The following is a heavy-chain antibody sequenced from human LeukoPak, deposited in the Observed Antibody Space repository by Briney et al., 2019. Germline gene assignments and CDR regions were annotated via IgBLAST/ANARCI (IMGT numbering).Heavy chain of an antibody. CDR2: INHSGST. V-gene: IGHV4-4*02. D-gene: IGHD3-10*01. Sequence: SETLSLTCAVSGGSISSSNWWSWVRQPPGKGLEWIGEINHSGSTNYNPSLKSRVTISVDTSKNQFSLKLSSVTAADTAVYYCARYLYYGSGSYYNPHFDYWGQGTLVTVSS. J-gene: IGHJ4*02. CDR3: ARYLYYGSGSYYNPHFDY. CDR1: GGSISSSNW.